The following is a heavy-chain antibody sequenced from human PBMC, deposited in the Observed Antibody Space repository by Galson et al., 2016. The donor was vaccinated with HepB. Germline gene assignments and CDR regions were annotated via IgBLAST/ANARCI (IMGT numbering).Heavy chain of an antibody. CDR3: ARGPHVDRPMGPLDY. J-gene: IGHJ4*02. CDR1: GFTFSNHA. V-gene: IGHV3-64*01. D-gene: IGHD5-18*01. CDR2: ISSNGGGT. Sequence: SLRLSCAASGFTFSNHAMHWVRQAPGKGLEFVSAISSNGGGTYYANSMKGRFTISRDNSKNTLYLRMGSLRPEDMAVYYCARGPHVDRPMGPLDYWGQGTLVTVSS.